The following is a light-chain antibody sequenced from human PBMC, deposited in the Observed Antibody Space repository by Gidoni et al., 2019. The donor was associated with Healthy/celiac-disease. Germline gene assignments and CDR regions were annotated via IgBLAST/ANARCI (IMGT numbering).Light chain of an antibody. J-gene: IGKJ5*01. CDR1: QSVLYSSNNKNY. CDR2: WAS. V-gene: IGKV4-1*01. CDR3: QQYYSTPIT. Sequence: DIVMNPSPDSLAVSLGERATIKCKSSQSVLYSSNNKNYLAWYQQKPGQPPKLLIYWASTRESGVPDRFSGSGSGTDFTLTIRSLQAEDVAVYYCQQYYSTPITFGQGTRLEIK.